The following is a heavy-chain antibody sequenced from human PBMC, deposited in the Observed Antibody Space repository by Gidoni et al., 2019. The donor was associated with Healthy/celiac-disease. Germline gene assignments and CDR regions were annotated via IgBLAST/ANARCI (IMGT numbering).Heavy chain of an antibody. Sequence: QVQLHQWGAGLLKPSETLSLTCAVYGGSFSGYYWSWIRQPPGKGLEWIGEINHSGSTNYNPSLKSRVTISVDTSKNQFSLKLSSVTAADTAVYYCARVRGRALNYYGSGSLSDYWGQGTLVTVSS. CDR2: INHSGST. J-gene: IGHJ4*02. CDR1: GGSFSGYY. D-gene: IGHD3-10*01. V-gene: IGHV4-34*01. CDR3: ARVRGRALNYYGSGSLSDY.